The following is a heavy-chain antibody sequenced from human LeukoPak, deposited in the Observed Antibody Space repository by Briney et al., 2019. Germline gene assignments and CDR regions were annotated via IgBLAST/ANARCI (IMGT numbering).Heavy chain of an antibody. Sequence: GGPLRLSCAASGFTFSIYAMSWVRQAPGKGLEWVSAIGDTTYYADSVEGRFTISRDNSKSTLYLQMNSLRAEDAAIYYCAKAFAFVGANFFDYWGQGTLVTVSS. D-gene: IGHD1-26*01. V-gene: IGHV3-23*01. CDR1: GFTFSIYA. CDR2: IGDTT. CDR3: AKAFAFVGANFFDY. J-gene: IGHJ4*02.